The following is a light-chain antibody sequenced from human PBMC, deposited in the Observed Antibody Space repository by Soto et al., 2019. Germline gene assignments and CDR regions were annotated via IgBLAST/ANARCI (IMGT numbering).Light chain of an antibody. Sequence: DLQMTQSPSSLSASVGDRVTITCRASQSISSYLNWYQQKPGKAPKLLIYAASNLQSGVPSRFSGSGSGTDFTLTISSLQPEDFATYYCQQSCSIPLTFGGGTKVEIK. CDR1: QSISSY. V-gene: IGKV1-39*01. CDR3: QQSCSIPLT. J-gene: IGKJ4*01. CDR2: AAS.